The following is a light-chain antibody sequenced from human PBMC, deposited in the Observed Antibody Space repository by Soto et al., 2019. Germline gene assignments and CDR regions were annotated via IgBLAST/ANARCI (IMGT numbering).Light chain of an antibody. V-gene: IGKV1-17*02. CDR3: LQHSSFIFT. J-gene: IGKJ3*01. CDR2: AAS. Sequence: DIQMTQSPSSLSASVGDRVTITCRASQCIRNDLDWYQQKPGKAPKCLIYAASNLYTGVPSRFSGSGSGTEFTLTITNLQPEDFATYFCLQHSSFIFTFGPGTKVDIK. CDR1: QCIRND.